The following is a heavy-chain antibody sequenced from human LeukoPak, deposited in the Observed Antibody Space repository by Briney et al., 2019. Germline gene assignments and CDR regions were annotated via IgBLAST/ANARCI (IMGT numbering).Heavy chain of an antibody. D-gene: IGHD3-10*01. V-gene: IGHV3-53*01. CDR3: ARGNYYGSGSYEY. Sequence: GGSPRLSCAASGFTVSSNYMSWVRQAPGKGLEWVSVIYSGGSTYYADSVKGRFTISRDNSKNTLYLQMNSLRAEDTAVYYCARGNYYGSGSYEYWGQGTLVTVSS. J-gene: IGHJ4*02. CDR2: IYSGGST. CDR1: GFTVSSNY.